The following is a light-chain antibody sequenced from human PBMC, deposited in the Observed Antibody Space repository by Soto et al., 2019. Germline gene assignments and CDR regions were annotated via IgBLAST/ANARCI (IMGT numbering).Light chain of an antibody. CDR3: QQYDYSRT. Sequence: DIPLTQSPSTLFASVGASVTISCRASQNVSTSLAWYQYKPGRAPKRLIFDVSNLESGVPSRFSGSGSGTEFTLTISSLHSDDFATYYCQQYDYSRTVGRGTKVDSK. V-gene: IGKV1-5*01. J-gene: IGKJ1*01. CDR1: QNVSTS. CDR2: DVS.